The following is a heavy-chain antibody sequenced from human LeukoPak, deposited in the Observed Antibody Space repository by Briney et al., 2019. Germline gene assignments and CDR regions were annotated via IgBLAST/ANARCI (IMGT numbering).Heavy chain of an antibody. CDR3: ARRDTTLVRGVPNWFDP. V-gene: IGHV4-34*01. D-gene: IGHD3-10*01. J-gene: IGHJ5*02. Sequence: SETLSLTCAVYGGSFSGYYWSWIRQPPGKGLEWIGEVNHSGSSNYNSSLKRRVTISIDKSKNQFSLKLSSVTAADTAVYYCARRDTTLVRGVPNWFDPWGQGTLVTVSS. CDR1: GGSFSGYY. CDR2: VNHSGSS.